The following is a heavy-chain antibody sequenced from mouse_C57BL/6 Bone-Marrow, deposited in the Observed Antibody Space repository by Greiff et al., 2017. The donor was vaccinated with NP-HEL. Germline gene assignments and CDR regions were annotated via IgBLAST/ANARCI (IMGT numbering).Heavy chain of an antibody. Sequence: EVKVVESGGGLVKPGGSLKLSCAASGFTFSDYGMHWVRQAPEKGLEWVAYISSGSSTIYYADTVKGRFTISRDNAKNTLFLQMTSLRSEDTAMYYCARRRIITTVGYFDVWGTGTTVTVSS. V-gene: IGHV5-17*01. CDR3: ARRRIITTVGYFDV. CDR1: GFTFSDYG. J-gene: IGHJ1*03. D-gene: IGHD1-1*01. CDR2: ISSGSSTI.